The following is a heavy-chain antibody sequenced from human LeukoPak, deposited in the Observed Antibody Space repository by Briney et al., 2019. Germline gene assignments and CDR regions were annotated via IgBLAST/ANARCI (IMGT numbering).Heavy chain of an antibody. CDR1: GFTFSSYA. V-gene: IGHV3-30*01. Sequence: GGSLRLSCAASGFTFSSYAMHWVRQAPGKGLEWVAVISYDGSNKYYADSVKGRFTISRDNPKNTLYLQMNSLRAEDTAVYYCARSHIVVVTAILYYFDYWGQGTLVTVSS. CDR3: ARSHIVVVTAILYYFDY. CDR2: ISYDGSNK. J-gene: IGHJ4*02. D-gene: IGHD2-21*02.